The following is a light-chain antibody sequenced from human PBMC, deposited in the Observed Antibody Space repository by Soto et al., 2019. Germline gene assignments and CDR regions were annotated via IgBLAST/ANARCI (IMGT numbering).Light chain of an antibody. Sequence: DIVMTQSPATLSVSPGERATLSCRASQSVSSNLAWYQQKPGQAPSLLIYGASTRATGIPARFSGSASGTEFTLTISSLLSEDFAVYYCQQYNNWPLTFGGRTKVDIK. CDR1: QSVSSN. CDR3: QQYNNWPLT. CDR2: GAS. V-gene: IGKV3D-15*01. J-gene: IGKJ4*01.